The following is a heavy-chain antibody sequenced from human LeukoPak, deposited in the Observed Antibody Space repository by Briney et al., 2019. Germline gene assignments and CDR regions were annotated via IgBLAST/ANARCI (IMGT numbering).Heavy chain of an antibody. D-gene: IGHD3-10*01. CDR1: GFTFRRYG. CDR3: AKGVSGSSSWFDP. V-gene: IGHV3-30*02. J-gene: IGHJ5*02. Sequence: PGGSLRLSCAASGFTFRRYGMNWVRQAPGKGLEWVAIIWYDGSIKYYADSVEGRFTISRDNSKNTLYLQMNSLRAEDTAVYYCAKGVSGSSSWFDPWGQGTLVTVSS. CDR2: IWYDGSIK.